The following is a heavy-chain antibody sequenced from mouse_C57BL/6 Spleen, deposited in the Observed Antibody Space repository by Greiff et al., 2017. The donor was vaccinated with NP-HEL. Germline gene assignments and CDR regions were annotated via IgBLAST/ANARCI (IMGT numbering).Heavy chain of an antibody. J-gene: IGHJ2*01. CDR3: ARWGYGSLDY. V-gene: IGHV1-69*01. CDR1: GYTFTSYW. Sequence: QVQLQQPGAELVMPGASVKLSCKASGYTFTSYWMHWVKQRPGQGLEWIGEIDPSDSYTNYNQKFKGKSTLTVDKSSRTAYMQLSSLTSEDSAVYYCARWGYGSLDYWGQGTTLTFSS. D-gene: IGHD1-1*01. CDR2: IDPSDSYT.